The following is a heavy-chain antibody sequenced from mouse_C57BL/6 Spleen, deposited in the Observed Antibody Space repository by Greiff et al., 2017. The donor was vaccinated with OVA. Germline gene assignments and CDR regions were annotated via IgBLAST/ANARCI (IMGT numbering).Heavy chain of an antibody. CDR1: GFSLTSYG. CDR2: IWGGGST. J-gene: IGHJ3*01. V-gene: IGHV2-2*01. CDR3: ARRAYYSNYGGFAY. D-gene: IGHD2-5*01. Sequence: VQLQQSGPGLVQPSKSLSITCTVSGFSLTSYGVHRVRQSPGKGLEWLGVIWGGGSTDYNAAFISKLSISKDNSKSQVFFKMNSLQADDTAIYSCARRAYYSNYGGFAYWGQGTLVTVSA.